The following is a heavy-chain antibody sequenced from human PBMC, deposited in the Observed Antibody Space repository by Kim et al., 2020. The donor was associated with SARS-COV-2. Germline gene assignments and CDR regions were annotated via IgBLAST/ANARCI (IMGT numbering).Heavy chain of an antibody. CDR1: GFTFDDYG. D-gene: IGHD4-17*01. CDR2: INWNGGST. J-gene: IGHJ4*02. CDR3: ARGPSYGAIPFDY. V-gene: IGHV3-20*04. Sequence: VGSLRLSCAASGFTFDDYGMSWVRQAPGKGLEWVSGINWNGGSTGYTDSVKGRFTISRDNAKNSLYLQMNSLRAEDTALYYCARGPSYGAIPFDYWGQGTLVTVSS.